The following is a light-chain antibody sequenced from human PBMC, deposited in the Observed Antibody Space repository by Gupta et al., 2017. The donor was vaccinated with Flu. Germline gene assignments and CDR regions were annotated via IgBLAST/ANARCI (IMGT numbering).Light chain of an antibody. V-gene: IGKV1-16*01. CDR3: QHYDSYPLT. J-gene: IGKJ4*01. Sequence: SSLPGSVGARVTITCRGGQGISNYFAWFQLKRGKAPQSLIYGASSLHSGVSSRFSGGGSGKAFTLTISGLQPEDFATYYCQHYDSYPLTFGGGTKVEIK. CDR2: GAS. CDR1: QGISNY.